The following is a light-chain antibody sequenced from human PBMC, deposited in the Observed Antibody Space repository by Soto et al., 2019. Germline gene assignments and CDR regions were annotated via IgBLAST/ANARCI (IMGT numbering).Light chain of an antibody. V-gene: IGKV3-20*01. CDR2: GAS. J-gene: IGKJ1*01. CDR3: QEYGSAPPQV. CDR1: QSVSSSY. Sequence: EVVLTQSPGTLSLSPGEQATLCCSARQSVSSSYLAWYQQKPGQAPRLLIDGASSRATGIPDRFSGNGSGTDYRRTSRRRPPEYAAVELCQEYGSAPPQVFGQGTKVDI.